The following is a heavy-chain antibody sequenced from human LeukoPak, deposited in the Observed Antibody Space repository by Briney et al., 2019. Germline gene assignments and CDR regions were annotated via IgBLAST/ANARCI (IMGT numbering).Heavy chain of an antibody. V-gene: IGHV3-21*01. CDR3: ARYISWWDV. J-gene: IGHJ6*04. D-gene: IGHD6-13*01. Sequence: GGSLRLSCAASGFTFSTYSMNWVRQAPGKGLEWVSSISSSSTYIYYADSVKGRFTISRDNAKNSLYPQMNSLRAEDTAVYYCARYISWWDVWGKGTTVTISS. CDR2: ISSSSTYI. CDR1: GFTFSTYS.